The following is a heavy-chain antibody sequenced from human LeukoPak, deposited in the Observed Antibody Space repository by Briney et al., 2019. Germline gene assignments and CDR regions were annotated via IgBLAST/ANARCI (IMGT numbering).Heavy chain of an antibody. Sequence: PGRSLRLSCAASGFTFSSYGLHWVRQARGKGLEWVAVIWYDGSNKYYADSVKGRFTISRDSSKNTLYLQMNSLRAEDTAVYYCARASGSYDYWGQGTLVTVSS. J-gene: IGHJ4*02. CDR1: GFTFSSYG. V-gene: IGHV3-33*01. CDR2: IWYDGSNK. CDR3: ARASGSYDY. D-gene: IGHD1-26*01.